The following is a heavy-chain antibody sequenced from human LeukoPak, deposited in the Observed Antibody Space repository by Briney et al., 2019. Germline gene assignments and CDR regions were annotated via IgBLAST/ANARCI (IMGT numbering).Heavy chain of an antibody. V-gene: IGHV3-48*03. Sequence: GGSLRLSCAASGFTFSSYEMNWVRQAQGKWLEWVSYISSSGSTIYYADSVKGRFTISRDNAKNSLYLQMNSLRAEDTAVYYCAREACLEWLLLPGCFDLWGRGTLVTVSS. CDR3: AREACLEWLLLPGCFDL. D-gene: IGHD3-3*01. J-gene: IGHJ2*01. CDR1: GFTFSSYE. CDR2: ISSSGSTI.